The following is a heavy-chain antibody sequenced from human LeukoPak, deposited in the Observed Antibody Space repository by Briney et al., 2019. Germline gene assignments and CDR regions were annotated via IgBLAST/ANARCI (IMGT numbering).Heavy chain of an antibody. CDR3: ARGSGKLRGSFDY. D-gene: IGHD1-26*01. V-gene: IGHV4-39*07. CDR1: GGSISSSSYY. J-gene: IGHJ4*02. CDR2: IYYSGST. Sequence: NPSETLSLTCTVSGGSISSSSYYWGWIRQPPGKGLEWIGSIYYSGSTYYNPSLKSRVTISVDTSKNQFSLKLSSVTAADTAVYYCARGSGKLRGSFDYWGQGTLVTVSS.